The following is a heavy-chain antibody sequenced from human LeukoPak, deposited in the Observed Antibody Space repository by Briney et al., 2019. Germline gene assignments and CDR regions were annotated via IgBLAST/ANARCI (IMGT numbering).Heavy chain of an antibody. Sequence: GVSLRLSCAASGLTFSTYSMNWVRQAPGKGLEWVSSISSSSSYIYYADSVKGRFTISSDNAKNSLYLQMNILRGEDTAVYCCARVPWGMLGEEVAVFDYWGQGTLVTVSS. J-gene: IGHJ4*02. D-gene: IGHD6-19*01. CDR3: ARVPWGMLGEEVAVFDY. CDR2: ISSSSSYI. V-gene: IGHV3-21*01. CDR1: GLTFSTYS.